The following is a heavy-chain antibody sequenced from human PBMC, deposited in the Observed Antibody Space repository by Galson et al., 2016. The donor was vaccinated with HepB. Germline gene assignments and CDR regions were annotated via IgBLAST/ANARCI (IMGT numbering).Heavy chain of an antibody. J-gene: IGHJ4*02. V-gene: IGHV3-21*01. D-gene: IGHD6-25*01. Sequence: SLRLSCAASGITFSSYAMSWVRQAAGKGLEWVSSISSSSSYIYYADSVKGRFTISRDNAKNSLYLQMNSLRAEDTAVYYCARDGSVFDYWGQGTLVTVSS. CDR2: ISSSSSYI. CDR3: ARDGSVFDY. CDR1: GITFSSYA.